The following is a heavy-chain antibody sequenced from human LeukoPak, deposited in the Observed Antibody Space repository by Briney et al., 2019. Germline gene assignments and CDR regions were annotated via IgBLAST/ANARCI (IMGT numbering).Heavy chain of an antibody. D-gene: IGHD2-21*01. CDR3: ARGGGIDYYYYYGMDV. Sequence: SVRVSCKASGGTLSSYAISWVRQAPGQGLEWMGGIIPIFGTANYAQKFQGRVTITADESTSTAYMELSSLRSEDTAVYYCARGGGIDYYYYYGMDVWGQGTTVTVSS. V-gene: IGHV1-69*13. CDR2: IIPIFGTA. J-gene: IGHJ6*02. CDR1: GGTLSSYA.